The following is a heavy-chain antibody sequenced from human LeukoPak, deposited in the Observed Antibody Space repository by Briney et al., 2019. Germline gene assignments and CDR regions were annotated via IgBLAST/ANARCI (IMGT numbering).Heavy chain of an antibody. CDR1: GGSISSYY. V-gene: IGHV4-59*01. J-gene: IGHJ4*02. CDR2: IYYSGST. Sequence: PSETLSLTCTVSGGSISSYYWSWTRQPPGKGLEWIGYIYYSGSTNYNPSLKSRVTISVDTSKNQFSLKLSSVTAADTAVYYCTESRDGYNFVYWGQGTLVTVSS. CDR3: TESRDGYNFVY. D-gene: IGHD5-24*01.